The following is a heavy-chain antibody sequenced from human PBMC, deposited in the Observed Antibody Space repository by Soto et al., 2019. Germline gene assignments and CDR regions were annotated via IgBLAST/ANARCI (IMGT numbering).Heavy chain of an antibody. Sequence: PSETLSLTCTVSGDSISSTSYFWGWIRQSPGKGLEWIGSTFYTGTTYYNPSLKSRVTISVDTSKNQFSLKLSSVTAADTAVYYCARGPPGYYDSSGYYYRRRGALTYYFDYWGQGTLVTVSS. CDR3: ARGPPGYYDSSGYYYRRRGALTYYFDY. D-gene: IGHD3-22*01. V-gene: IGHV4-39*07. CDR2: TFYTGTT. J-gene: IGHJ4*02. CDR1: GDSISSTSYF.